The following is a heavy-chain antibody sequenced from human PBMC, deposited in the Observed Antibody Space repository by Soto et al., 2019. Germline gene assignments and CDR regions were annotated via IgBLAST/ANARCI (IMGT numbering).Heavy chain of an antibody. D-gene: IGHD2-15*01. Sequence: QVQLVQSGAEVKKPGASVKVSCKASGYSFTTYGIAWVRQAPGQGLEWMGWISTYNGDTDYAQNLQGRVIRTTDTSTTTAYMELRSLRSDDTAVYYCAREGSRPYYYYGMDVWGQGTTVSVSS. CDR3: AREGSRPYYYYGMDV. V-gene: IGHV1-18*01. CDR2: ISTYNGDT. CDR1: GYSFTTYG. J-gene: IGHJ6*02.